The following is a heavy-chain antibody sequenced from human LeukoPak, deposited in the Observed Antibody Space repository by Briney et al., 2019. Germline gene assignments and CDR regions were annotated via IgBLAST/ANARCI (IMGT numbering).Heavy chain of an antibody. CDR2: ISGSGGST. J-gene: IGHJ4*02. V-gene: IGHV3-23*01. CDR1: GFTFSSYA. Sequence: GGSLRLSCAASGFTFSSYAMSLVRQAPGKGLEWVSAISGSGGSTYYADSVKGRFTISRDNSKNTLYLQMNSLRAEDTAVYYCAKHQRRDGYNYDFDYWGQGTLVTVSS. CDR3: AKHQRRDGYNYDFDY. D-gene: IGHD5-12*01.